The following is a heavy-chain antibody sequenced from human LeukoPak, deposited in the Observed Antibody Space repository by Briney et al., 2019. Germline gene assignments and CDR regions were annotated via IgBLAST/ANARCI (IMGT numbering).Heavy chain of an antibody. D-gene: IGHD1-1*01. V-gene: IGHV3-33*01. J-gene: IGHJ5*02. CDR2: IWYDGSNE. Sequence: GSLRLSCGASGFTFSNYGMHWVRQAPGTGLGWVAVIWYDGSNENYADSVKGRFTISRDNSKNTLYLQMNSLRAEDTAVYYCAREGSWGTSLAQNWFDPWGQGTLVIVSS. CDR1: GFTFSNYG. CDR3: AREGSWGTSLAQNWFDP.